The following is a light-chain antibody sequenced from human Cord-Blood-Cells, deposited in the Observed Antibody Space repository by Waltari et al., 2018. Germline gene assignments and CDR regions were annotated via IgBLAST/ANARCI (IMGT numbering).Light chain of an antibody. CDR1: QSVSSY. CDR3: QQRSNWPPIT. J-gene: IGKJ5*01. Sequence: EIVLTQSPATLSLSPGERATLSCRASQSVSSYLAWYQQKPGQAPRLRIYDASNRATGIPARFSGSGSGTDFTLTISGLEPEDVAVYYCQQRSNWPPITFGQGTRLEIK. V-gene: IGKV3-11*01. CDR2: DAS.